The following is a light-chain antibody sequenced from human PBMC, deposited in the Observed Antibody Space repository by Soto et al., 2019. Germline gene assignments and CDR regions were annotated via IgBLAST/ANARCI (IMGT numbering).Light chain of an antibody. CDR2: TAS. CDR1: QGISSY. V-gene: IGKV1-9*01. Sequence: IQLTQSPSSLSASVGDRVTITCRASQGISSYLAWYQQKPGKAPKLLISTASTLQSGVPSRFSGSGSGTEFTLTISSLQPEDFATYYCQQLNSYPLTFGGGTKVEIK. CDR3: QQLNSYPLT. J-gene: IGKJ4*01.